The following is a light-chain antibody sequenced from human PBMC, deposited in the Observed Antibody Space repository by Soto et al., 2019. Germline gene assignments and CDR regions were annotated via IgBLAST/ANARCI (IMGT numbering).Light chain of an antibody. CDR3: QQRSNWPG. CDR2: DAS. CDR1: QSVSSY. Sequence: EIVLTQSPATLSLSPGERATLSCRASQSVSSYLAWYQQKPGQAPRLLIYDASNRATGIPARFSGSGSGTFFTLTISSLEPEDFAVYYCQQRSNWPGFGGGTKVEIK. V-gene: IGKV3-11*01. J-gene: IGKJ4*02.